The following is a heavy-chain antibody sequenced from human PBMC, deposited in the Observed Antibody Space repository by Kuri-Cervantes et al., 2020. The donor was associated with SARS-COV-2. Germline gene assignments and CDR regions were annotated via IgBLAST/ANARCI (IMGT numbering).Heavy chain of an antibody. CDR2: INTHTGDA. Sequence: ASVKVSCKASGYIFPLYPMNWVRQAPGQGLEWMGWINTHTGDATYAQGFTGRFVFSLDTSVSTAYLQISSLEAEDTAVYYRARGSEGGPGDFHFWGQGTLVTVSS. CDR1: GYIFPLYP. D-gene: IGHD6-25*01. J-gene: IGHJ4*02. V-gene: IGHV7-4-1*02. CDR3: ARGSEGGPGDFHF.